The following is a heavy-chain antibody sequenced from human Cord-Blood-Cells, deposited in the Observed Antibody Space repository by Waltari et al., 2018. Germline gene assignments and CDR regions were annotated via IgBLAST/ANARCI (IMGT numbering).Heavy chain of an antibody. D-gene: IGHD2-2*02. CDR3: ARLYDSDAFDI. CDR1: GGSISSSSYY. V-gene: IGHV4-39*01. J-gene: IGHJ3*02. CDR2: IYYSGST. Sequence: QLQLQESGPGLVKPSETLSLTCTVSGGSISSSSYYWGWIRQPPGKGLEGVGSIYYSGSTHYNPSLKSRVTISVDTSKYQFSLKLSSVTAADTAVYYCARLYDSDAFDIWGQGTMVTVSS.